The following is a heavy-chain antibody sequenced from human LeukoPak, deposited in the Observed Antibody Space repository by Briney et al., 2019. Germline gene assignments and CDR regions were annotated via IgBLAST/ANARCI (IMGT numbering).Heavy chain of an antibody. V-gene: IGHV3-9*01. CDR2: ISWNSGSI. CDR1: GFTFDDYA. CDR3: AKDRPEEKGELLMGLAFDI. Sequence: RPGGSLRLSCAASGFTFDDYAMHWVRQAPGKGLEWVSGISWNSGSIGYADSVKGRFTISRDNAKNSLYLQMNSLRAEDTALYYCAKDRPEEKGELLMGLAFDIWGQGTMVTVSS. J-gene: IGHJ3*02. D-gene: IGHD1-26*01.